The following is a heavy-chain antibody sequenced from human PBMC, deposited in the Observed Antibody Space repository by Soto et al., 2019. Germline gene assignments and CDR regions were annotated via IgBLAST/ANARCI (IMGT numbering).Heavy chain of an antibody. CDR3: SRILTRDSRGYDRGTYWYFDL. CDR2: IYYSGST. D-gene: IGHD3-22*01. Sequence: QVQLQESGPGLVKPSETLSLTCTVSGGSISSYYWSWIRQPPGKGLEWIGYIYYSGSTNYNPSLKLRVSIPILTSKNQSPLCLGSVPAIAMAGYYRSRILTRDSRGYDRGTYWYFDLWGRGTLVTVSS. V-gene: IGHV4-59*01. J-gene: IGHJ2*01. CDR1: GGSISSYY.